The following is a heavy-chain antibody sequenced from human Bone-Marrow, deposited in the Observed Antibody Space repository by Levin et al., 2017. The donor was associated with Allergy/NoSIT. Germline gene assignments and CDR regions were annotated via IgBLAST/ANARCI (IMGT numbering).Heavy chain of an antibody. D-gene: IGHD1-1*01. CDR1: GASITTSNW. CDR2: FYYSGAT. CDR3: ARTRTGTAFDALDV. V-gene: IGHV4-4*02. Sequence: SETLSLTCTVSGASITTSNWWSWVRQPPGKGLEWIGEFYYSGATNSNPSLKSRVSMSLDKSKNHFSLKLTSATAADTAVYYCARTRTGTAFDALDVWGQGTVVTVSS. J-gene: IGHJ3*01.